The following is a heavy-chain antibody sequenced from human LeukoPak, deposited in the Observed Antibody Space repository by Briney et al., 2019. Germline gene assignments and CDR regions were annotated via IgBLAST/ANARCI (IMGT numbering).Heavy chain of an antibody. V-gene: IGHV1-69*13. CDR2: IIPIFGTA. CDR3: ATIVATRHYYYYMDV. D-gene: IGHD5-12*01. Sequence: SVKVSCKASGGTFSSYAISWVRQAPGQGLEWMGGIIPIFGTANYAQKFQGRVTITADESTSTAYMELSSLRSEDTAVYYCATIVATRHYYYYMDVWGKGTTVTICS. CDR1: GGTFSSYA. J-gene: IGHJ6*03.